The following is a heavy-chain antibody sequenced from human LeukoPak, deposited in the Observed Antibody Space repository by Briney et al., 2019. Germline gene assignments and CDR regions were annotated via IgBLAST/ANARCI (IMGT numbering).Heavy chain of an antibody. V-gene: IGHV3-23*01. CDR1: GFTFSSYA. CDR3: AKTHYDILDF. J-gene: IGHJ4*02. D-gene: IGHD3-9*01. CDR2: INGGSSGST. Sequence: GGSLRLSCAASGFTFSSYAMSWVRQAPGKGLEWVSAINGGSSGSTYDQDSVTGRFTISRGNSKNTLYRQMNSLRAEDTDVYYCAKTHYDILDFWGQGTLVTVSS.